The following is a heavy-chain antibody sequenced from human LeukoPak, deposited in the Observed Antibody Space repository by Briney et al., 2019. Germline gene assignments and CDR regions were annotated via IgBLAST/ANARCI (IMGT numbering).Heavy chain of an antibody. Sequence: SQTLSLTCAISGDSVSSNTVGWNWIRQSPSRGLEWLGRTFYRSKWYNNYAVSMKSRIIINPDTSKNQFSLQLNSVTPENTAVYYCARGNTMVRGALESEYFQHWGQGTPVTVSS. D-gene: IGHD3-10*01. J-gene: IGHJ1*01. CDR2: TFYRSKWYN. CDR3: ARGNTMVRGALESEYFQH. CDR1: GDSVSSNTVG. V-gene: IGHV6-1*01.